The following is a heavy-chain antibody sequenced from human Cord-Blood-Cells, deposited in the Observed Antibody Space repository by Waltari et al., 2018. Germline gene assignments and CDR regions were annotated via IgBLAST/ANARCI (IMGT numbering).Heavy chain of an antibody. V-gene: IGHV1-18*04. CDR2: ISAYNGNT. J-gene: IGHJ3*02. CDR3: ARDQGIVATNDAFDI. CDR1: GYTFTSYG. Sequence: QVQLVQSGAEVKKPGASVKVSCKAYGYTFTSYGLSWVRQAPGKGLEWMVWISAYNGNTNDAQKLQGRVTMTTDTSTSTAYMALRSRRSDDTAVYYCARDQGIVATNDAFDIWGQGTMVTVSS. D-gene: IGHD5-12*01.